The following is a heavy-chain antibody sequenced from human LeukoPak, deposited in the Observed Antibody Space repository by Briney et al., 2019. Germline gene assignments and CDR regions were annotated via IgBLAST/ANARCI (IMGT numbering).Heavy chain of an antibody. J-gene: IGHJ4*02. CDR3: ARGKYDFWSGYSLYLDY. CDR2: IWYDGSNK. D-gene: IGHD3-3*01. V-gene: IGHV3-33*01. CDR1: GFTFSSYG. Sequence: GGSLRLSCAASGFTFSSYGMHWVRQAPGKGLEWVAVIWYDGSNKYYADSVKGRFTISRDNSKNTLYLQMNSLRAEDTAVYYCARGKYDFWSGYSLYLDYWGQGTLVTVSS.